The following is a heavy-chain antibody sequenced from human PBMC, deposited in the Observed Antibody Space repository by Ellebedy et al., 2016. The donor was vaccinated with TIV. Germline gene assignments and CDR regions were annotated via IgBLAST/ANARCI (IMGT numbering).Heavy chain of an antibody. D-gene: IGHD3-3*01. Sequence: MPSETLSLTCTISGISINTVDWWSWVRQPPGRGLEWIGEIFHSGISNYNASLESRATLSVDKSNNQFSLRLSYVTAADTAVYYCARQCPFQILDWGPGILVTVSS. J-gene: IGHJ4*02. CDR3: ARQCPFQILD. CDR2: IFHSGIS. CDR1: GISINTVDW. V-gene: IGHV4-4*02.